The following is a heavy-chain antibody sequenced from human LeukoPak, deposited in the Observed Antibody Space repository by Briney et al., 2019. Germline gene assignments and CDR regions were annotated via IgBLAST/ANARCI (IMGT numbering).Heavy chain of an antibody. CDR3: ARADRYFDWLLPSDAFDI. V-gene: IGHV4-61*02. CDR2: IYTSGST. D-gene: IGHD3-9*01. Sequence: SETLSLTCTVSGGSISSGSYYWSWIRQPAGKGLEWIGRIYTSGSTNYNPSLKSRVTISVDTSKNQFSLKLSSVTAADTAVYYCARADRYFDWLLPSDAFDIWGQGTMVTVSS. CDR1: GGSISSGSYY. J-gene: IGHJ3*02.